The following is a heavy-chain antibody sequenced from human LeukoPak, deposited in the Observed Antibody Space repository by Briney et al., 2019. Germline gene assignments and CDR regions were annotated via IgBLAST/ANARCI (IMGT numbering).Heavy chain of an antibody. J-gene: IGHJ4*02. Sequence: GGSLRLSCAASGITVSYNFMSWVRQAPGKGLEWVSVIYSDSSADYADSVKGRFTISRDDAKNTLYLQMNSLRSEDTAVYYCASEERAVATYWGQGTLVTVSS. D-gene: IGHD6-19*01. V-gene: IGHV3-53*05. CDR1: GITVSYNF. CDR3: ASEERAVATY. CDR2: IYSDSSA.